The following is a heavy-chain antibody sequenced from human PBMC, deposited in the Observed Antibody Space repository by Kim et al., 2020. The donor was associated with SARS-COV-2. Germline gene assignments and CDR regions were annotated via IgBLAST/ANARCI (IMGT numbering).Heavy chain of an antibody. CDR2: IGGDGIST. V-gene: IGHV3-74*01. Sequence: GGSLILSCAASGFTFGSNWINWVRQAPGKGLVWVSRIGGDGISTNYADSVKGRFTVSRDNDDNTVYLQMNSLRADDTAVYYCARGMFKTGFDVWGQGTTVTVSS. J-gene: IGHJ6*02. CDR1: GFTFGSNW. D-gene: IGHD3-10*02. CDR3: ARGMFKTGFDV.